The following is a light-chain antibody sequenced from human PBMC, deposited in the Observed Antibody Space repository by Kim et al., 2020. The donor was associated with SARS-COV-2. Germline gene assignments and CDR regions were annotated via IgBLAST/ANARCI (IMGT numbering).Light chain of an antibody. J-gene: IGKJ4*01. CDR3: QQRNNWPPAVT. CDR2: DAA. V-gene: IGKV3-11*01. CDR1: HNVDIN. Sequence: PGKSATLSCRASHNVDINLAWYQQTPGQPPRLLIYDAAIRAAGIPDRFSGSGSGTDFTLTISSLEPEDFAIYYCQQRNNWPPAVTFGGGTKVDIK.